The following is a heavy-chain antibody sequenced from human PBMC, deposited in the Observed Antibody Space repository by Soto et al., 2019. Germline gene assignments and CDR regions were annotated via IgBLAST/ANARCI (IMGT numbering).Heavy chain of an antibody. CDR2: MNPDSANP. J-gene: IGHJ4*02. D-gene: IGHD1-26*01. V-gene: IGHV1-8*01. CDR3: TRAIRNELLSDY. CDR1: GYTFTNYD. Sequence: QVQLVQSGAEVKQPGASVKVSCRASGYTFTNYDIVWVRQAIGLGLEWMGWMNPDSANPGNAQKFQGRVTMTRDTSISTAYMELNSLTSEHTAVYYCTRAIRNELLSDYWGQGTLVTVSS.